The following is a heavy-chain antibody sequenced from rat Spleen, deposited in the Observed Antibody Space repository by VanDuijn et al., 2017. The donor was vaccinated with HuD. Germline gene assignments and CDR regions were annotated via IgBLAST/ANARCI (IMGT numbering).Heavy chain of an antibody. CDR1: GFNFNDYW. V-gene: IGHV4-2*01. Sequence: EVKLVESGGGLVQPGRSLKLSCEASGFNFNDYWMAWVRQAPGKGLEWVGEINKDSNTINYTPSLKDKFTISRDNAHNTLYLQMSRLGSEDTAIYYCTTVRGPYWYFDFWGPGTMVTVSS. J-gene: IGHJ1*01. CDR2: INKDSNTI. CDR3: TTVRGPYWYFDF.